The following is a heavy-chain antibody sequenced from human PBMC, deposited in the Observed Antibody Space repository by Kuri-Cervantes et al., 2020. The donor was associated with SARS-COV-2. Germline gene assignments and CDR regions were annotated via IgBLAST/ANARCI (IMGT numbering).Heavy chain of an antibody. CDR3: AKDNSENGRGYWYFDL. CDR1: GFTFSSYA. J-gene: IGHJ2*01. V-gene: IGHV3-23*01. CDR2: ISGSGGST. D-gene: IGHD1-1*01. Sequence: GGSLRLSCAASGFTFSSYAMSWVRQAPGKGLEWVSAISGSGGSTYYADSVKGRFTISRDNSKNTLYLQMNSLRAEDTAVYYCAKDNSENGRGYWYFDLWGRGTLVTVSS.